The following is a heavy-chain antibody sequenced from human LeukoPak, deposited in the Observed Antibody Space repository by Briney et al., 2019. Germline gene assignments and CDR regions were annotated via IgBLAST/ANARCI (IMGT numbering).Heavy chain of an antibody. D-gene: IGHD3-22*01. CDR2: ISGSGGST. Sequence: GGSLRLSCVASGFTFTSYAMSRVRQAPGKGLEWVSAISGSGGSTYYADSVKGRFTISRDNSKNTLYLQMNSLRADDTAVCYCAKSRARRDGSSGSIDYWGQGTLVTVSS. CDR1: GFTFTSYA. CDR3: AKSRARRDGSSGSIDY. J-gene: IGHJ4*02. V-gene: IGHV3-23*01.